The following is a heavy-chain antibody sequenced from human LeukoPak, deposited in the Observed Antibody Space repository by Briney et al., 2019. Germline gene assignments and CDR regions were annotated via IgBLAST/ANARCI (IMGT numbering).Heavy chain of an antibody. V-gene: IGHV3-23*05. CDR3: ARRSEGAFDI. CDR1: GFTFSSYD. J-gene: IGHJ3*02. Sequence: GGSLRLSCAASGFTFSSYDLNWVRQAPGKGLEWVSTIYTGGETTYYGESVRGRFYIYRDNSKKALYLQMHSLGAEDTAVYYCARRSEGAFDIWGQGTMVIVSS. D-gene: IGHD1-26*01. CDR2: IYTGGETT.